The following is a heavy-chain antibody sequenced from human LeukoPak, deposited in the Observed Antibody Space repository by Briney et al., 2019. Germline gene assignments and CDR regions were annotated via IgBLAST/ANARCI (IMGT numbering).Heavy chain of an antibody. J-gene: IGHJ4*02. CDR2: IKGDGIST. Sequence: GGSLRLSCAASGFDFSGNWMHWVRHAPGQGLVWVSRIKGDGISTNYADSVKGRFTISRDIAKNKLYLQMNSLRAEDTGVYYCAKDHYWSIDYWGRGTLVTVSS. V-gene: IGHV3-74*01. D-gene: IGHD3-3*01. CDR3: AKDHYWSIDY. CDR1: GFDFSGNW.